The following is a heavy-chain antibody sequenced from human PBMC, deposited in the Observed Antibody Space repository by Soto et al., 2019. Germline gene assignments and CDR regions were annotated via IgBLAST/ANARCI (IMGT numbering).Heavy chain of an antibody. CDR1: GGTFSTHV. CDR3: VRGGSDNSGWYIWFDP. V-gene: IGHV1-69*01. Sequence: QVQLVQSGAEVKKPGSSVKVSCKTSGGTFSTHVIGWVRQAPGQGLEWMGGIVPKFGTTNYAHKFKGRVKITADESPSTAYMEVSSLTSEDTAVYYCVRGGSDNSGWYIWFDPWGQGTLVTVSS. CDR2: IVPKFGTT. D-gene: IGHD6-19*01. J-gene: IGHJ5*02.